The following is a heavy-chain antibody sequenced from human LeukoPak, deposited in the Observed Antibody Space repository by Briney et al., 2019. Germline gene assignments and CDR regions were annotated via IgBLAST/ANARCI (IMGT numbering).Heavy chain of an antibody. J-gene: IGHJ3*02. CDR2: IYYTGTI. V-gene: IGHV4-61*03. D-gene: IGHD1-26*01. Sequence: SQTLSLTCTVSGGSISSGSYYWSWLRQPPGKGLEWIGYIYYTGTIDYNPSLKSRVTISVDTSKNHFSLELSSVTPADTAVYYCGRGSGWELLTPSGIWGQGTMVTVSS. CDR3: GRGSGWELLTPSGI. CDR1: GGSISSGSYY.